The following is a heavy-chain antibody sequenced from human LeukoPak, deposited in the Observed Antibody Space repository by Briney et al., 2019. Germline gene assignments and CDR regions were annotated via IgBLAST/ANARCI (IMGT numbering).Heavy chain of an antibody. CDR2: IKQDGSEI. J-gene: IGHJ4*02. CDR1: GFTLISHW. D-gene: IGHD5-24*01. V-gene: IGHV3-7*01. CDR3: VRGSGWLPAY. Sequence: GGSLRLSCAASGFTLISHWMSWVRQAPGKGLEWVAIIKQDGSEIHYVDSVKGRFTISRDNAKNSLYLQMTSLTGDDTTVYYCVRGSGWLPAYWGQGTLVTVSS.